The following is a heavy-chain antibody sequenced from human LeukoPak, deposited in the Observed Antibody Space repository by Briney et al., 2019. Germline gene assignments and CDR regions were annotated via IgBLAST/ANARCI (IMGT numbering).Heavy chain of an antibody. CDR2: IYTSGST. CDR3: ARGSLNYYDSSGHYDAFDI. Sequence: SETLSLTCTVSGGSISSGSYYWSWIRQPAGKGLEWIGRIYTSGSTNYNPSLKSRVTITVDTSKNQFSLKLSSVTAADTAVYYCARGSLNYYDSSGHYDAFDIWGQGTVVTVSS. V-gene: IGHV4-61*02. J-gene: IGHJ3*02. D-gene: IGHD3-22*01. CDR1: GGSISSGSYY.